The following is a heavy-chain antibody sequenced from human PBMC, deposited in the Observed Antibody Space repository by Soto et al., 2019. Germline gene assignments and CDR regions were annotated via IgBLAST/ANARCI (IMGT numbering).Heavy chain of an antibody. CDR1: GFTVSSYA. CDR3: AKDGDSITRNKPLDY. D-gene: IGHD2-2*01. CDR2: ISVSGDRT. Sequence: PVGALTVTCAASGFTVSSYAMCWVREAPGKGLEWVSSISVSGDRTFYADSVKGRFTISRDNSRNTLHLQMNSLRAEDTAVYYCAKDGDSITRNKPLDYWGQGTLVTVSS. J-gene: IGHJ4*02. V-gene: IGHV3-23*01.